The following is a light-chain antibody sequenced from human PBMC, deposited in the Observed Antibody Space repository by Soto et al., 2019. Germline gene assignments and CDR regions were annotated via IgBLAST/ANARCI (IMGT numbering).Light chain of an antibody. CDR3: SSYTSSSTVV. CDR2: EVS. V-gene: IGLV2-14*01. Sequence: QSALTQPASVSGSPGRSITISCTGTSSDVGGYNYVSWYQQHPGKAPKLMIYEVSNRPSGVSNRFSGSKSGNTASLTISGLQAEDEADYYCSSYTSSSTVVFGGGTNLTVL. J-gene: IGLJ2*01. CDR1: SSDVGGYNY.